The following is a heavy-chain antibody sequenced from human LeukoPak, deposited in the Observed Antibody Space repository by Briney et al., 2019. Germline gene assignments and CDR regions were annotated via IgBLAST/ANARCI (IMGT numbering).Heavy chain of an antibody. V-gene: IGHV3-23*01. CDR3: AKVVMVRGVNDAFDI. CDR1: GFTFSDYY. D-gene: IGHD3-10*01. CDR2: ISGSGGST. J-gene: IGHJ3*02. Sequence: GGSLRLSCAASGFTFSDYYMSWVRQAPGKGLEWVSAISGSGGSTYYADSVKGRFTISRDNSKNTLYLQMNSLRAEDTAVYYCAKVVMVRGVNDAFDIWGQGTMVTVSS.